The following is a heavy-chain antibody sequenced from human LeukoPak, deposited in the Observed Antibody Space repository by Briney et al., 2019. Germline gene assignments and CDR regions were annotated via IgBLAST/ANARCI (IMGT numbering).Heavy chain of an antibody. D-gene: IGHD3-3*01. V-gene: IGHV4-59*12. J-gene: IGHJ6*02. Sequence: SETLSLTCTVSGGSINGYYWSWIRQPPGKGLEWIGYIYYSGSTNYNPSLKGRVTISVDTSKNQFSLKLSSVSAADTAVYYCARDWRGDYYYYGMDVWGQGTTVTVSS. CDR2: IYYSGST. CDR1: GGSINGYY. CDR3: ARDWRGDYYYYGMDV.